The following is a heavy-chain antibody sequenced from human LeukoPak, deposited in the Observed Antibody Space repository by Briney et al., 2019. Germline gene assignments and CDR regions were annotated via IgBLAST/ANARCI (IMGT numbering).Heavy chain of an antibody. CDR1: GGSISSTSYY. CDR2: IYYSGST. V-gene: IGHV4-39*01. J-gene: IGHJ4*02. CDR3: ARLPLGSSSYFDY. Sequence: SETLSLTCTVSGGSISSTSYYWGWIRQPPGKGLEWIGRIYYSGSTYYNPSLKSRVTISVDTSKNQFSLKLSSVTAADTAVYYCARLPLGSSSYFDYWGQGTLVTVSS. D-gene: IGHD6-6*01.